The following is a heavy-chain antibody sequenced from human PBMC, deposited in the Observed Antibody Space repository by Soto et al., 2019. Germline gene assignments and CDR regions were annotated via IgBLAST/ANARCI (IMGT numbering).Heavy chain of an antibody. Sequence: PSETLSLTCTVSGGSISSYYWSWIRQPPGKGLEWIGYIYYSGSTNYNPSLKSRVTISVDTSKNQFSLKLSSVTAADTAVYYCARVAVVVTAIRDYYYYYGMDVWGQGTTVTVSS. D-gene: IGHD2-21*02. CDR1: GGSISSYY. V-gene: IGHV4-59*12. CDR3: ARVAVVVTAIRDYYYYYGMDV. J-gene: IGHJ6*02. CDR2: IYYSGST.